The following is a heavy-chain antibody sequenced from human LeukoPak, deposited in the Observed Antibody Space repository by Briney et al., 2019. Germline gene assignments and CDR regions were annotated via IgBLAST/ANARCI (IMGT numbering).Heavy chain of an antibody. J-gene: IGHJ3*02. D-gene: IGHD4-17*01. CDR3: ARDLVTVTKGFDI. CDR1: ADSFSSHY. CDR2: ISYIGST. Sequence: SETLSLTCAVSADSFSSHYWTWIRQPPGKGREGIGYISYIGSTNYNPSLKSRVTISIDTSKNQFSLKLSSVTAADTAVYYCARDLVTVTKGFDIWGQGTMVSVSS. V-gene: IGHV4-59*11.